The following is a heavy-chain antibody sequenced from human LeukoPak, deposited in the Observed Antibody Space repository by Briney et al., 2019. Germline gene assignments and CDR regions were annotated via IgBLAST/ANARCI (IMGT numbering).Heavy chain of an antibody. CDR3: AKSNGYGLVDI. V-gene: IGHV4-4*07. D-gene: IGHD3-10*01. Sequence: SETLSLTCTVSGVSISRYYWSWIRQPAGKVLEWIGRIYSSGSTTYNPSLKSRVTISLDTSRNQFSLKLNSVTAADTAVYYCAKSNGYGLVDIWGQGTMVTVSS. CDR1: GVSISRYY. J-gene: IGHJ3*02. CDR2: IYSSGST.